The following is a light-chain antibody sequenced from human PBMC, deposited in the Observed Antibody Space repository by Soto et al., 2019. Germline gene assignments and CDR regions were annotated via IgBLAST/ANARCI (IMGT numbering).Light chain of an antibody. CDR1: QSISSS. J-gene: IGKJ5*01. CDR3: KQRSNLIT. Sequence: EIVLTQSPATLSLSPGDSATLSCRASQSISSSLAWYQQKPGQAPRLLIYDASNRATGSQARFSGSGSGTDFTLTISSLESEDFAVYYCKQRSNLITCGQGTRLEIK. CDR2: DAS. V-gene: IGKV3-11*01.